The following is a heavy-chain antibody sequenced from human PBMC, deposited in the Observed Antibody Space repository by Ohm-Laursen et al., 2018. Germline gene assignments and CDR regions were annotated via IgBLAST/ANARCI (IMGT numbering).Heavy chain of an antibody. D-gene: IGHD4-17*01. V-gene: IGHV4-4*07. CDR1: GGSMSGYY. Sequence: SETLSLTCTVSGGSMSGYYWSWIRQPAGKGLEWIGRIYVSGNTNYNPPLKSRVTMSVDTSKNQFSLKLSSVTAADTAVYYCAREGDDYGDYEHDYWGQGTLVTVSS. CDR3: AREGDDYGDYEHDY. J-gene: IGHJ4*02. CDR2: IYVSGNT.